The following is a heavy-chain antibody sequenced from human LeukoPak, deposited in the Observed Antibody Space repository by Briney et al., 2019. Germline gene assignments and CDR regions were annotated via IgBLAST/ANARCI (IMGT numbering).Heavy chain of an antibody. CDR3: ARGPYSRAAGYYGMDV. D-gene: IGHD6-13*01. J-gene: IGHJ6*02. CDR1: GYTFTGYY. CDR2: INPNSGGT. V-gene: IGHV1-2*02. Sequence: ASVKVSCKASGYTFTGYYMHWVRQAPGQGLEWMGWINPNSGGTNYAQKFQGRVTMTRDTSISTAYMELSRLRSDDTAVYYCARGPYSRAAGYYGMDVWGQGTTVTASS.